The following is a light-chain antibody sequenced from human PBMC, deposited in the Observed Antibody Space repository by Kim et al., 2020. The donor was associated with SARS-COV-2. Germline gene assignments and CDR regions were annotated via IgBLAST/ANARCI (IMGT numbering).Light chain of an antibody. V-gene: IGKV3-15*01. Sequence: SVSPGESATLSCRASQSVGTNLAWYQQRPGQAPRLLIYATSTRATGIPAGFSGSGSGTEFTLTISSLQSEDFAVYYCQQFNNWPLTFGGGTKLEI. J-gene: IGKJ4*01. CDR1: QSVGTN. CDR2: ATS. CDR3: QQFNNWPLT.